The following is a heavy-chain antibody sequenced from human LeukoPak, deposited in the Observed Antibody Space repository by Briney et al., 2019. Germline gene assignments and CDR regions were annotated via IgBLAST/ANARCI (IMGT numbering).Heavy chain of an antibody. CDR3: ARGGGYSYGQMRGYFDY. CDR2: INHSGST. Sequence: PSETLSLTCAVYGGSFSGYYWSWIRQPPGKELEWIGEINHSGSTNYNPSLKSRVTISVDTSKNQFSLKLSSVTAADTAVYYCARGGGYSYGQMRGYFDYWGQGTLVTVSS. V-gene: IGHV4-34*01. D-gene: IGHD5-18*01. CDR1: GGSFSGYY. J-gene: IGHJ4*02.